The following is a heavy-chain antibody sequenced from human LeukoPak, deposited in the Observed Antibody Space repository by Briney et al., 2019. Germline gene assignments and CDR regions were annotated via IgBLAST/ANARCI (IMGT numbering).Heavy chain of an antibody. CDR1: GGSISSYY. J-gene: IGHJ5*02. Sequence: PSETLSLTCTVSGGSISSYYWSWIRQPPGKGLEWIGYIYYSGSTNYNPSLKSRVTISVDTSKNQFSLKLSSVTAADTAVYYCARDLYDSSGYTENWFDPWGQGTLVTVSS. CDR2: IYYSGST. CDR3: ARDLYDSSGYTENWFDP. V-gene: IGHV4-59*01. D-gene: IGHD3-22*01.